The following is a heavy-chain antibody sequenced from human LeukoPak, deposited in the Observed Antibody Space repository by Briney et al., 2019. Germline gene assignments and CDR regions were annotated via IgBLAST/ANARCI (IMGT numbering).Heavy chain of an antibody. CDR3: ARQEGSGSYYRY. Sequence: SETLSLTCTVSGGSISSSSYYWGWIRQPPGKGLEWIGSIFYSGNTHYSPSLKSRVTISLDTSKTQFSLRLSSVTAADTAVYYCARQEGSGSYYRYWGQGALVTVSS. V-gene: IGHV4-39*01. D-gene: IGHD3-10*01. J-gene: IGHJ4*02. CDR2: IFYSGNT. CDR1: GGSISSSSYY.